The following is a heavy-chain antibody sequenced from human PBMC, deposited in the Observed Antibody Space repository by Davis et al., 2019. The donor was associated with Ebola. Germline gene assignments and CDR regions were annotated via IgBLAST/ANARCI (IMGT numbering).Heavy chain of an antibody. J-gene: IGHJ4*02. CDR1: GGSISSYY. Sequence: MPSETLSLTCTVSGGSISSYYWSWIRQPPGKGLEWIGYIYYSGSTNYNPSLKSRVTISVDTSKNQFSLKLSSVTAADTAVYYCARGPFDGILTGYYWNFDYWGQGTLVTVSS. CDR3: ARGPFDGILTGYYWNFDY. D-gene: IGHD3-9*01. V-gene: IGHV4-59*12. CDR2: IYYSGST.